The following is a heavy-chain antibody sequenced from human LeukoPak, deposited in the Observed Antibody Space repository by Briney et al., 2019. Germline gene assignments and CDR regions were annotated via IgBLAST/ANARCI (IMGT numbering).Heavy chain of an antibody. J-gene: IGHJ4*02. D-gene: IGHD2-2*01. Sequence: GGSLRLSCAASGFTFSSYAMSWVRQAPGKGLEWVSAISAGSSTYYADSVKDRFTISRDNSKNTLYLQMNSLRAEDTAVYYCAKGGSTSPNGINDYWGQGTLVTVSS. CDR2: ISAGSST. V-gene: IGHV3-23*01. CDR3: AKGGSTSPNGINDY. CDR1: GFTFSSYA.